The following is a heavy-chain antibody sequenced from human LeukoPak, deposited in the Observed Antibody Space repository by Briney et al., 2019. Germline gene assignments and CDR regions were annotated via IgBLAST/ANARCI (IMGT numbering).Heavy chain of an antibody. J-gene: IGHJ3*01. CDR2: ISYDGSKI. Sequence: HPGGSLRLSCAASGFTFSSHPLHWVRQAPGKGLEWVTLISYDGSKIYYADSVKGRFTISRDNSKNTLYLQMNSLRAEDTAVYYCVRESGWGLPHAFDFWGQGTMVTVSS. CDR3: VRESGWGLPHAFDF. CDR1: GFTFSSHP. V-gene: IGHV3-30-3*01. D-gene: IGHD3-3*01.